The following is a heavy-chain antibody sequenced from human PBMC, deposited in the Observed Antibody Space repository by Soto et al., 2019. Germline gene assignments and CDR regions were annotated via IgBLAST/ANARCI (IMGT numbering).Heavy chain of an antibody. V-gene: IGHV1-18*01. D-gene: IGHD2-2*01. Sequence: ASVKVSCQASGYTFTIYGISWVRQAPGQGLEWMGWISAYNGNTNYAQKLQGRVTMTTDTSTSTAYMELRSLRSDDTAVYYCAREEHPLGYCSSTSCPVDAFDIWGQGTMVTVSS. CDR3: AREEHPLGYCSSTSCPVDAFDI. J-gene: IGHJ3*02. CDR1: GYTFTIYG. CDR2: ISAYNGNT.